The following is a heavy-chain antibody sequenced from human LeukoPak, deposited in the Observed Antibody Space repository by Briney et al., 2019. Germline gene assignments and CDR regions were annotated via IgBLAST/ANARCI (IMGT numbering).Heavy chain of an antibody. CDR3: ARARSSYYYAMDV. Sequence: GGSLRLSCAASGLTVSGNYLTWVRQAPGKALEWVSVIYTGSSTYYADSVKGRFTISRDNSKNTLYLQMNSLRAEDTAVYYCARARSSYYYAMDVWGQGTTVTVSS. CDR2: IYTGSST. V-gene: IGHV3-53*01. CDR1: GLTVSGNY. J-gene: IGHJ6*02.